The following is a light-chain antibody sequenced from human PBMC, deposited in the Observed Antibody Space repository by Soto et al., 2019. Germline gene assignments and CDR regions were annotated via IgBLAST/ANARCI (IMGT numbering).Light chain of an antibody. CDR1: QSIGSW. Sequence: DIQMTQSPSTLSASVGDRVTITCRASQSIGSWLAWYQQKPGKAPKLLIFDASTLEGGVPSRFSGSGSGTEFTLTISSLQPDDFATYYCQPYHNSPTFGQGTQVEIK. CDR3: QPYHNSPT. V-gene: IGKV1-5*01. J-gene: IGKJ1*01. CDR2: DAS.